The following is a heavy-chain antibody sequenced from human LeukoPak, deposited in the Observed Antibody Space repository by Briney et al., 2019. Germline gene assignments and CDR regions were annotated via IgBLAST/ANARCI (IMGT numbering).Heavy chain of an antibody. CDR1: GFTVSSNY. Sequence: PGGSLRLSCAASGFTVSSNYMNWVRQAPGKGLEWMGIIYPGDSDTRYSPSFQGQVTLSADKSITTAYLQWSSLKASDTAIYYCARGGAHLDYWGQGTLVTVSS. V-gene: IGHV5-51*01. CDR3: ARGGAHLDY. CDR2: IYPGDSDT. J-gene: IGHJ4*02. D-gene: IGHD3-16*01.